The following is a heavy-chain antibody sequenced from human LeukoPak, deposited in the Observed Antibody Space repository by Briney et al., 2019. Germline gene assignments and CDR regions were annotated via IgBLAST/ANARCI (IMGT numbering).Heavy chain of an antibody. CDR2: IYHTGST. Sequence: PSETLSLTCTVSGYSISSGYYWAWIRQPPGKGLEWIGNIYHTGSTYYNPSLKSRVTISVDTSKNQFSLKLSSVTAADTAVYYCARVSESFNRRYYMAVCSKGTTVTVPS. J-gene: IGHJ6*03. CDR1: GYSISSGYY. CDR3: ARVSESFNRRYYMAV. V-gene: IGHV4-38-2*02. D-gene: IGHD1-26*01.